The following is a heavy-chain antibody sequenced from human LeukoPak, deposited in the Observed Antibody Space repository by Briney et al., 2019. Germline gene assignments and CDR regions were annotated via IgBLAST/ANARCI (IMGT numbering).Heavy chain of an antibody. CDR1: GFTFSSYA. CDR2: MSASGGST. D-gene: IGHD6-13*01. Sequence: GGSLRLSCAASGFTFSSYAMSWVRQAPGTGLEWVSSMSASGGSTYHADSVKGRFTVSRDNSKNTLYLQMNSLRAEDTAVYYCAKDSAEQQLVRDFDYWGQGTPVTVSS. CDR3: AKDSAEQQLVRDFDY. V-gene: IGHV3-23*01. J-gene: IGHJ4*02.